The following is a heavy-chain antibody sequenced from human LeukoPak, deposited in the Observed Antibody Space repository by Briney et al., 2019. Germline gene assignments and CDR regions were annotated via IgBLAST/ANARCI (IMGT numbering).Heavy chain of an antibody. J-gene: IGHJ4*02. CDR2: VSDSSDV. CDR1: GFTFSTYT. V-gene: IGHV3-48*02. CDR3: ARDGLHTGHFDY. D-gene: IGHD2-21*01. Sequence: GGSLRLSRAASGFTFSTYTMNWVRQAPGKGLEWVSTVSDSSDVHYSDSVKGRFTISRDNARNSLYLQMNSLRDEDTAVYYCARDGLHTGHFDYWGQGTLVTVSS.